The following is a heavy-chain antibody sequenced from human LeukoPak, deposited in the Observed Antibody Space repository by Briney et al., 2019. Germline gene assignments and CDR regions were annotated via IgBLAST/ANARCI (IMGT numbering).Heavy chain of an antibody. CDR3: ARDVPAVAGNFAKAKTPDYYYYGMDV. CDR2: ISGSSSYI. D-gene: IGHD6-19*01. V-gene: IGHV3-21*01. J-gene: IGHJ6*02. CDR1: GFTFSSYS. Sequence: GGSLRLSCAASGFTFSSYSMNWVRQAPGKGLEWVSSISGSSSYIYYADSVKGRFTISRDNAKNSLYLQMNSLRAEDTAVYYCARDVPAVAGNFAKAKTPDYYYYGMDVWGQGTTVTVSS.